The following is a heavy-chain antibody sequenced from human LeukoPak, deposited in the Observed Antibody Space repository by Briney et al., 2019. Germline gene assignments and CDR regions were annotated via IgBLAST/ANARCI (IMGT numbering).Heavy chain of an antibody. V-gene: IGHV3-23*01. D-gene: IGHD2-15*01. CDR1: GFAFSSYA. Sequence: PGGSLRLSCATSGFAFSSYAMSWVRQAPGKGLEWVSSFSGSGGNTYYADSVKARFTVSRDNSKNTLYLQMNSLRAEDTAVYYCAKSGLNRFDYWGQGTLVTVSS. CDR3: AKSGLNRFDY. CDR2: FSGSGGNT. J-gene: IGHJ4*02.